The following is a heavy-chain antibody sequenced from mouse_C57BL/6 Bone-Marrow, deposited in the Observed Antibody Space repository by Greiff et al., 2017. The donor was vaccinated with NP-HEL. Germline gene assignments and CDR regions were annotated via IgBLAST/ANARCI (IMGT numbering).Heavy chain of an antibody. Sequence: VQLQQPGAELVKPGASVKMSCKASGYTFTSYWITWVKQRPGQGLEWIGVIYPGSGSTNYNEKFKSKATLTVDTSSSTAYMQLSSLTSEDSAVYYCARGIYYDYDAYWYFDVWGTGTTVTVSS. J-gene: IGHJ1*03. CDR3: ARGIYYDYDAYWYFDV. CDR1: GYTFTSYW. D-gene: IGHD2-4*01. V-gene: IGHV1-55*01. CDR2: IYPGSGST.